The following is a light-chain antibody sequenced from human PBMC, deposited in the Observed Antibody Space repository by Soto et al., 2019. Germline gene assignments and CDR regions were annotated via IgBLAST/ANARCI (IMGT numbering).Light chain of an antibody. V-gene: IGLV1-40*01. Sequence: QSVLTQLPSVSGAPGQRVTISYTGSSSNIGAGYDVHWYQQLPGTAPKLLIYGNSNRPSGVPDRFSGSKSGTSASLAITGLQAEDEADYYCQSYDSSLSALYVFGTGTKVTVL. J-gene: IGLJ1*01. CDR2: GNS. CDR3: QSYDSSLSALYV. CDR1: SSNIGAGYD.